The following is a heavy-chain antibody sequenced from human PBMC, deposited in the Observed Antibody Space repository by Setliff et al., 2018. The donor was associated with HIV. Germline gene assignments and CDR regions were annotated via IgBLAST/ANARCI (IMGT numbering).Heavy chain of an antibody. J-gene: IGHJ4*02. D-gene: IGHD3-3*01. CDR1: GGSVDSRDYY. Sequence: ASETLSLTCAVSGGSVDSRDYYWGWIRQPPGKGLEWIGNILYGGTTYYTPSLKSRVTISVDMSNNQFSLKVTSVTAADTAVYYCMRGRSITIFGVAYFDFWGQGTQVTVSS. V-gene: IGHV4-39*07. CDR3: MRGRSITIFGVAYFDF. CDR2: ILYGGTT.